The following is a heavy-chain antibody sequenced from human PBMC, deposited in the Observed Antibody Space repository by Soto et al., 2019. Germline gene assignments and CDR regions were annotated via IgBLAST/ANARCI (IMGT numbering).Heavy chain of an antibody. CDR3: VRDPAGHGMDV. D-gene: IGHD3-10*01. CDR2: IGKGGDT. Sequence: EVQLVESGGDLVQPGGSLRLSCAASGFTFSSYDMQWVRQVTGKGLEWVSSIGKGGDTYYAGSVKGRFTISRENAKSYLYLQMSSLRAGDTAVYYCVRDPAGHGMDVWGQGTTVTVSS. CDR1: GFTFSSYD. V-gene: IGHV3-13*01. J-gene: IGHJ6*02.